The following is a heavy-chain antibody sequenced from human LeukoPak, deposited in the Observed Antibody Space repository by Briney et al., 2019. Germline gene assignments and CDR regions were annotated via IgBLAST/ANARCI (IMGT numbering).Heavy chain of an antibody. CDR2: IYYSGST. J-gene: IGHJ4*02. V-gene: IGHV4-59*01. Sequence: SETLSLTCTVSGGSISSYYWSWIRQPPGKGLEWIGYIYYSGSTNYNPSLKSRVTISVDTSKNQFSLKLSSVAAADTAVYYCAREGIAAAGSFDYWGQGTLVTVSS. CDR3: AREGIAAAGSFDY. CDR1: GGSISSYY. D-gene: IGHD6-13*01.